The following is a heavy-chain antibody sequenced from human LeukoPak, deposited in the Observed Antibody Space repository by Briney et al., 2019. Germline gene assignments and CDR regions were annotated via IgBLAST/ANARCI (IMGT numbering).Heavy chain of an antibody. CDR3: AKDYSFSNFN. CDR1: GFMFPNHW. D-gene: IGHD2-15*01. J-gene: IGHJ4*02. Sequence: GGSLRLSCAASGFMFPNHWTTWVRQAPGKGLEWVANINERGSETYYADYVKGRFTISRDNTKKSLFLQLNSLSVEDTAMYYCAKDYSFSNFNWGQGTLVTVSS. V-gene: IGHV3-7*01. CDR2: INERGSET.